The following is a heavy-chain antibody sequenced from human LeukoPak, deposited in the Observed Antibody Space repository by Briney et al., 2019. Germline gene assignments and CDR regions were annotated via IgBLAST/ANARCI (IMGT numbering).Heavy chain of an antibody. V-gene: IGHV3-7*01. D-gene: IGHD4-17*01. J-gene: IGHJ6*03. CDR1: GFTFTDYL. CDR2: IKADGSEK. CDR3: ARRAFYGDYNYYYYYMDV. Sequence: GGSLRLSCAASGFTFTDYLMTWVRQAPGKGLEWVADIKADGSEKYYVDSVKGRFTILRDNAKNSLYLQMNSLRAEDTAVYYCARRAFYGDYNYYYYYMDVWGKGTTVTVSS.